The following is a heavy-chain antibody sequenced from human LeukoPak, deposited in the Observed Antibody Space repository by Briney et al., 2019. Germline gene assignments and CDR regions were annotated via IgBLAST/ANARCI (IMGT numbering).Heavy chain of an antibody. CDR3: AKDLEAITIFGVVISDYYGMDV. CDR1: GFRFSGYW. V-gene: IGHV3-7*03. Sequence: GGSLRLSCAASGFRFSGYWMTWVRQAPGKGLEWVANIKGDGSETSYVTSVRGRFTISRDNAKNTLYLQMNSLRAEDTAVYYCAKDLEAITIFGVVISDYYGMDVWGQGTTVTVSS. D-gene: IGHD3-3*01. J-gene: IGHJ6*02. CDR2: IKGDGSET.